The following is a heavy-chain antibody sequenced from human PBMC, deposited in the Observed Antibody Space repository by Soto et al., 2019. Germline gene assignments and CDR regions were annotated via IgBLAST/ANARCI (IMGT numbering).Heavy chain of an antibody. Sequence: SVKVSCKASGGTFSTYAIDWVRQAPGQGLEWMGGIIPLFGTAKYAQNFQGRITITADESTNTAYMELRSLRSQDTAVYYCAREREGVDSSWLYWGQGTLVTVSS. D-gene: IGHD6-13*01. CDR3: AREREGVDSSWLY. J-gene: IGHJ4*02. V-gene: IGHV1-69*13. CDR1: GGTFSTYA. CDR2: IIPLFGTA.